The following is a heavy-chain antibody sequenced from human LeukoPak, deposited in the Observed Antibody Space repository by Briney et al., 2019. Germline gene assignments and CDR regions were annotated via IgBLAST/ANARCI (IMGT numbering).Heavy chain of an antibody. D-gene: IGHD6-19*01. V-gene: IGHV4-61*08. J-gene: IGHJ4*02. Sequence: SETLSLTCAVSGGSFSSGGFSCSWIRQPPGKGLEWIGYIYYSGSTNYNPSLKSRVTISVDTSKNQFSLKLSSVTAADTAVYYCAGTQWQKAPFDYWGQGPLVTVSS. CDR3: AGTQWQKAPFDY. CDR1: GGSFSSGGFS. CDR2: IYYSGST.